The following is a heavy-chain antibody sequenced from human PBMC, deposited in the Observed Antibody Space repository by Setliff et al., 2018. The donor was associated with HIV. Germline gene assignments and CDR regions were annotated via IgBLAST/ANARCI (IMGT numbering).Heavy chain of an antibody. V-gene: IGHV4-34*01. D-gene: IGHD2-2*01. CDR1: GGSFSGYY. CDR2: IHYTGTT. Sequence: PLETLSLTCAVYGGSFSGYYWSWIRQSPGKGLEWTGNIHYTGTTHYNPSLKSRVTMSVDTSKNHVSLKLSSVTAADTAVYYCARHYCGTTACYGVVVWGQGTMVTVSS. J-gene: IGHJ3*01. CDR3: ARHYCGTTACYGVVV.